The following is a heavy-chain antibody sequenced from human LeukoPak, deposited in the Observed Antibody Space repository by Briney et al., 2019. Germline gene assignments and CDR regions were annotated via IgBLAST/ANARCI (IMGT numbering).Heavy chain of an antibody. D-gene: IGHD2-15*01. V-gene: IGHV1-18*01. Sequence: ASVKVSCKASGYTFTSYGISWVRQAPGQGLEWMGWISAYNGNTNYAQKLQGRVTMTTDTSTSTAYMELRSLRSDDTAVYYCARVYCSGGSCYYYYYYMDVWGKGTTVTVYS. CDR3: ARVYCSGGSCYYYYYYMDV. CDR1: GYTFTSYG. CDR2: ISAYNGNT. J-gene: IGHJ6*03.